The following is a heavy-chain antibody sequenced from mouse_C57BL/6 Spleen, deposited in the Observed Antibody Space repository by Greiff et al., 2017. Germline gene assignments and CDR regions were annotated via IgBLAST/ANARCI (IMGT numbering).Heavy chain of an antibody. D-gene: IGHD1-1*01. Sequence: VQLQQSGPELVKPGASVKIPCKASGYTFTDYNMDWVKQSHGKSLEWIGDINPNNGGTIYNQKFKGKATLTVDKSSSTAYMALRSLTSEDTAVYYCARSIYYYGRGDYFDYWGQGTTLTVSS. J-gene: IGHJ2*01. V-gene: IGHV1-18*01. CDR2: INPNNGGT. CDR1: GYTFTDYN. CDR3: ARSIYYYGRGDYFDY.